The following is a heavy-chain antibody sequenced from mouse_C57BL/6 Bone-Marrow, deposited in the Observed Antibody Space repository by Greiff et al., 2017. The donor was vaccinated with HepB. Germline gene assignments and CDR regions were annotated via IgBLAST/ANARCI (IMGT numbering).Heavy chain of an antibody. CDR3: ARERLRWLLDFDY. CDR2: ISDGGSYT. D-gene: IGHD2-3*01. CDR1: GFTFSSYA. V-gene: IGHV5-4*01. J-gene: IGHJ2*01. Sequence: EVQVVESGGGLVKPGGSLKLSCAASGFTFSSYAMSWVRQTPEKRLEWVATISDGGSYTYYPDNVKGRFTISRDNAKNNLYLQMSHLKSEDTAMYYCARERLRWLLDFDYWGQGTTLTVSS.